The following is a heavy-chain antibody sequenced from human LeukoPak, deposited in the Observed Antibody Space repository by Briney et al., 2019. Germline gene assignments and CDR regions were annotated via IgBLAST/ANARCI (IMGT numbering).Heavy chain of an antibody. CDR3: ARDLGYSYGYSYFDY. D-gene: IGHD5-18*01. CDR2: INPNSGGT. Sequence: MXXXRQAPGXXXXGMGWINPNSGGTNYAQKFQGRVTMTRDTSISTAYMELSRLRSDDTAVYYCARDLGYSYGYSYFDYWGQGTLVTVSS. V-gene: IGHV1-2*02. J-gene: IGHJ4*02.